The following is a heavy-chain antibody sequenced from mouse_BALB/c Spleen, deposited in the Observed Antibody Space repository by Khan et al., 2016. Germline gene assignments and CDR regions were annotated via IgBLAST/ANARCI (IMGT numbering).Heavy chain of an antibody. CDR2: IDPANGNT. D-gene: IGHD2-3*01. J-gene: IGHJ3*01. Sequence: VQLQQSGAEFVKPGASVKLSCTASGFNIKDTYIHWVKQSPEQGLEWIGGIDPANGNTKFDPKFQGKATITKDTSSNTAYLQLSSLTSEDTAVYYCVRPFYDGYSGFAYWGQGTLVTVSA. CDR1: GFNIKDTY. CDR3: VRPFYDGYSGFAY. V-gene: IGHV14-3*02.